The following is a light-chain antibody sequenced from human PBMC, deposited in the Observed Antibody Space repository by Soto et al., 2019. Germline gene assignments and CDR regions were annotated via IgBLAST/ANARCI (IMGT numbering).Light chain of an antibody. CDR2: DAS. J-gene: IGKJ4*01. CDR3: QHRYNWPLT. CDR1: QSVGIN. V-gene: IGKV3-11*01. Sequence: EIVLTQSPATLSLSPGERAALSCRASQSVGINVAWYQQKVGQAPRLLIYDASNRATGIPARFSGSGSGTDFTLNISSLEPEDFAFYYCQHRYNWPLTFGGGTKVEIK.